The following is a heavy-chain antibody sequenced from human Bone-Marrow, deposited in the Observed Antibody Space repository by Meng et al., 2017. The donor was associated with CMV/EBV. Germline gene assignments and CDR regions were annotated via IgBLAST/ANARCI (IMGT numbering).Heavy chain of an antibody. CDR2: ISAYNGNT. CDR3: ARAIVREIILSGWDS. CDR1: GYTFTSYG. J-gene: IGHJ4*02. Sequence: ASVKVSCKASGYTFTSYGISWVRQAPGQGLEWMGWISAYNGNTNYAQKLQGRVTMTTDTSTSTAYMELSRLRSDDTAVYYCARAIVREIILSGWDSWGQGTLVTVSS. V-gene: IGHV1-18*01. D-gene: IGHD3-10*01.